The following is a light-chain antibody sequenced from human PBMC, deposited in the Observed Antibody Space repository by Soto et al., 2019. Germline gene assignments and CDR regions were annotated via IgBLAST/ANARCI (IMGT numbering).Light chain of an antibody. CDR1: SSDVGGYNY. Sequence: QSVLTQPPSASGSPGQSVTISCTGTSSDVGGYNYVSWFQQHPGKAPKLIIHEVNQRPSGVPDRFSGSKSGNTASLTVSGLRAEDEGNYYCSSYGGYNNVVFGTGTKVTVL. CDR3: SSYGGYNNVV. J-gene: IGLJ1*01. CDR2: EVN. V-gene: IGLV2-8*01.